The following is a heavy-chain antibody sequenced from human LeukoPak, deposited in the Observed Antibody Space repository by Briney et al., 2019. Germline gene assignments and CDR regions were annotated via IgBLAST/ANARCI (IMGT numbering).Heavy chain of an antibody. J-gene: IGHJ2*01. CDR2: ISGSGGST. CDR3: AKGPRLNYYDSSGYQNPNYWYFDL. V-gene: IGHV3-23*01. Sequence: GGSLRLSCAASGFTFSSYAMSWFRQAPGKGLEWVSAISGSGGSTYYADSVKGRFTISRDNSKNTLYLQMNSLRAEDTAVYYCAKGPRLNYYDSSGYQNPNYWYFDLWGRGTLVTVSS. CDR1: GFTFSSYA. D-gene: IGHD3-22*01.